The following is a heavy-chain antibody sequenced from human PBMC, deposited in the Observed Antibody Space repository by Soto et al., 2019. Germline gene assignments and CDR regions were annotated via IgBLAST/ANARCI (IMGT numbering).Heavy chain of an antibody. D-gene: IGHD3-22*01. V-gene: IGHV1-24*01. Sequence: SGYTLTELSMHWVRQAPGKGLEWMGGFDPEDAEIIYAQKFQGRVTMTEDTSTDTAYMELSSLRSEDTAVYYCAGITMIVVGAYGMDVWGQGTTVTVSS. CDR2: FDPEDAEI. CDR1: GYTLTELS. CDR3: AGITMIVVGAYGMDV. J-gene: IGHJ6*02.